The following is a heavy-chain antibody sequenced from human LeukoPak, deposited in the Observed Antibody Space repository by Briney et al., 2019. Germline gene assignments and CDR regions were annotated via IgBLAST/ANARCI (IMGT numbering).Heavy chain of an antibody. V-gene: IGHV1-69-2*01. CDR3: ATGWVVVVPAASRVWDTLVDY. CDR2: VDPEDGET. J-gene: IGHJ4*02. D-gene: IGHD2-2*01. Sequence: ASVKISRKVSGYTFTDYYMHWVQQAPGKGLEWMGLVDPEDGETIYAEKFQGRVTITADTSTDTAYMELSSLRSEDTAVYYCATGWVVVVPAASRVWDTLVDYWGQGTLVTVSS. CDR1: GYTFTDYY.